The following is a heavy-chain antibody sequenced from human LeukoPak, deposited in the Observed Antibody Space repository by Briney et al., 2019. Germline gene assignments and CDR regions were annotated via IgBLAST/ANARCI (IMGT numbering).Heavy chain of an antibody. CDR3: ARALCSTSCYSYYYYGMDV. V-gene: IGHV4-30-2*01. J-gene: IGHJ6*02. D-gene: IGHD2-2*01. CDR2: FYHSGST. CDR1: GGSISSGGYS. Sequence: PSETLSLTCAVSGGSISSGGYSWRWIRQPPGKGLEWIGYFYHSGSTYYNPSLKSRVTISVDRSMNQFSLKLSSVTAADTAVYYCARALCSTSCYSYYYYGMDVWGQGTTVTVSS.